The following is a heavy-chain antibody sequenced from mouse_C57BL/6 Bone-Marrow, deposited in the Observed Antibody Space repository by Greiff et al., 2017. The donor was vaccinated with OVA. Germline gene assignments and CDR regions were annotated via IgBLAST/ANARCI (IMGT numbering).Heavy chain of an antibody. CDR1: GFSFTSYG. V-gene: IGHV2-2*01. D-gene: IGHD1-1*01. J-gene: IGHJ2*01. CDR3: ASFTVDYFDY. Sequence: QVQLKESGPGLVQPSQSLSITCTVSGFSFTSYGVHWVRQSPGKGLEWLGVIWSGGSPDYNAAFISRLSISKDNSKSQVFFKMNSLQADDTAIYYCASFTVDYFDYWGQGTTLTVSS. CDR2: IWSGGSP.